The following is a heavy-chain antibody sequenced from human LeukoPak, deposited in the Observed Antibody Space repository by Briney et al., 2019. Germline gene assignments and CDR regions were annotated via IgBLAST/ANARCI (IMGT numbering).Heavy chain of an antibody. CDR3: ARDADTRGPWWFDP. J-gene: IGHJ5*02. CDR1: GFTFSSYA. CDR2: ISYDGSNK. Sequence: SGGSLRLSCAASGFTFSSYAMHWARQAPGKGLEWVAVISYDGSNKYYADSVKGRFTISRDNSKNTLYLQMNSLRAEDTAVYYCARDADTRGPWWFDPWGQGTLVTVSS. V-gene: IGHV3-30*16. D-gene: IGHD5-18*01.